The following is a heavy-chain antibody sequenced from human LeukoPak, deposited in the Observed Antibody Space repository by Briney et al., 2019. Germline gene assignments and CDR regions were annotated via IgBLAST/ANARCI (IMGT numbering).Heavy chain of an antibody. Sequence: GGSLRLSCAASGFTFSSYAMHWVRQAPGKGLEWVAVISYDGSNKYYADSVKGRFTISRDNSKNTLYLQMNSLRAEDTAVYYCARRLRLNAFDIWGQGTMVTVSS. J-gene: IGHJ3*02. V-gene: IGHV3-30-3*01. D-gene: IGHD3-3*01. CDR1: GFTFSSYA. CDR3: ARRLRLNAFDI. CDR2: ISYDGSNK.